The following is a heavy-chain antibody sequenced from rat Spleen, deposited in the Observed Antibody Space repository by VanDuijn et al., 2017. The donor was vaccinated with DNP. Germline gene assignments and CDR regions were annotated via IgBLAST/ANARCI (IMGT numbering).Heavy chain of an antibody. CDR1: GFTFSDYN. J-gene: IGHJ2*01. CDR3: ATLDGRFYYFDY. Sequence: EVQLVESGGGLVQSGRSLKVSCAASGFTFSDYNMAWVRQAPKKGLEWVATITYDGSRTYYRDSVKGRFTISRDKAKSTLYLQMDSLRSEDTATYYCATLDGRFYYFDYWGQGVMVTVSS. V-gene: IGHV5S10*01. CDR2: ITYDGSRT. D-gene: IGHD1-12*02.